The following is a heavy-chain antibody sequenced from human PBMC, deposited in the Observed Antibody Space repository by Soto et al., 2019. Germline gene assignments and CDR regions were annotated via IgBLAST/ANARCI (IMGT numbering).Heavy chain of an antibody. CDR3: AKFRVGRYCTSDVCYQFDN. Sequence: PGESLKISCKGSGYRFNSNWIGWVRQMPGKGLEWMGIVYPDDSETRYSPSFEGQVTISADKSISTAYLQWSSLKASDTAMYYCAKFRVGRYCTSDVCYQFDNWGLGTLVTVSS. V-gene: IGHV5-51*01. D-gene: IGHD2-8*01. J-gene: IGHJ4*02. CDR1: GYRFNSNW. CDR2: VYPDDSET.